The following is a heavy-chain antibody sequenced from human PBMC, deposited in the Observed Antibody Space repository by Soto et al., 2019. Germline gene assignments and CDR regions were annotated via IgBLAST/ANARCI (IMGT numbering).Heavy chain of an antibody. CDR3: ARGRYGGNSGHWSFDL. J-gene: IGHJ2*01. V-gene: IGHV4-34*01. D-gene: IGHD2-21*02. CDR2: IDHSGST. CDR1: GGSFSGYY. Sequence: QVQLQQWGAGLLKPSETLSLTCAVYGGSFSGYYWSWIRQPPGKGLEWIGEIDHSGSTNDNPSLKSRGTISVDTSKKQFSLKLSSVTAADTAVYYCARGRYGGNSGHWSFDLWGRGTLVTVSS.